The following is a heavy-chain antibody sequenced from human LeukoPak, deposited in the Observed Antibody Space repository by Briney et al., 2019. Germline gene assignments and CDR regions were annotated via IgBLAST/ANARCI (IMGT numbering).Heavy chain of an antibody. V-gene: IGHV4-30-4*07. J-gene: IGHJ6*03. D-gene: IGHD3-22*01. CDR3: ARVSGRNSSPYMDV. Sequence: SETLSLTCAVSGGSISSGGYSWSWMRQPPGKGLEWIGYIYYSGSTYYNPSLKSRVTISVDTSKNQFSLKLSSVTAADTAVYYCARVSGRNSSPYMDVWGKGTTVTVSS. CDR1: GGSISSGGYS. CDR2: IYYSGST.